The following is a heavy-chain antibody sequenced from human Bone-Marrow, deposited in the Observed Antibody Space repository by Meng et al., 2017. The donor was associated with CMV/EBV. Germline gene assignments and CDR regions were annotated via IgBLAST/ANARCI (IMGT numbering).Heavy chain of an antibody. Sequence: GESLKISCAASGFTFSSYWTSWVRQAPGKGLEWVGRIKSKTDGGTTDYAAPVKGRFTISRDDSKNTLYLQMNSLKTEDTAVYYCTTVGRWSGYWGWDYWGQGTLVTVSS. D-gene: IGHD3-3*01. V-gene: IGHV3-15*01. CDR1: GFTFSSYW. CDR2: IKSKTDGGTT. J-gene: IGHJ4*02. CDR3: TTVGRWSGYWGWDY.